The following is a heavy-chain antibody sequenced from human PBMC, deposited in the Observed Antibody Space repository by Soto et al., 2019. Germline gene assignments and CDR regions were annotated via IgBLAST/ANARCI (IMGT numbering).Heavy chain of an antibody. CDR3: AKLWGGGSKDAFDI. D-gene: IGHD2-2*01. CDR2: ISGSGDST. Sequence: EVQLLESGGDLVQPGGSLRLSCAASGLTFNNYAMTWVRQAPGEGLEWVSAISGSGDSTYYADSVKGRFTISRDNSKNTLYLQMNSRRAEDTAVYYCAKLWGGGSKDAFDIWGQGTMVTVSS. CDR1: GLTFNNYA. J-gene: IGHJ3*02. V-gene: IGHV3-23*01.